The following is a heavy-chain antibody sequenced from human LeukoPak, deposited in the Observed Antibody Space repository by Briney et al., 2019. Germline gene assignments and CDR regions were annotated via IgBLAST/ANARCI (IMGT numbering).Heavy chain of an antibody. Sequence: SETLSLTCAVYGGSFSDYYWSWIRQPPGKGLEWIGYIYYSGGTYYNPSLKSRVTISVDTSKNQFSLKLSSVTAADTAVYYCARERYVRDSVYYYYGMDVWGQGTTVTVSS. V-gene: IGHV4-30-4*01. CDR2: IYYSGGT. CDR3: ARERYVRDSVYYYYGMDV. J-gene: IGHJ6*02. D-gene: IGHD3-16*01. CDR1: GGSFSDYY.